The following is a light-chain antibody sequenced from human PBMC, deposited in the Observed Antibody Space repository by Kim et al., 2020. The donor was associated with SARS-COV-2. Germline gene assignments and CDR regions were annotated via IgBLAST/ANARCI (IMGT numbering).Light chain of an antibody. J-gene: IGLJ2*01. Sequence: SYELTQPSSVSVSPGQTARITCSGDVLAKKYARWFQQKPGQAPVMVIYKDTERPSGIPERFSGSSSGTTVTLTISEAQLEDDADYYCFSEADSHRIFGGGTQLTVL. CDR2: KDT. CDR3: FSEADSHRI. CDR1: VLAKKY. V-gene: IGLV3-27*01.